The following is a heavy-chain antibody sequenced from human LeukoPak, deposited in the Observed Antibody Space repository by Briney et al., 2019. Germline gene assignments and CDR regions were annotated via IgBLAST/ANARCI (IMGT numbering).Heavy chain of an antibody. J-gene: IGHJ6*02. CDR1: GFTFSSYW. D-gene: IGHD6-13*01. V-gene: IGHV3-7*01. CDR3: ARGIVLEQQLSPYYYYYGMDV. Sequence: GGSLRLSCAASGFTFSSYWMRWVRQAPGKGLEWVANIKQDGSEKFYVDSVKGRFTISRDNAKNSLYLQMNSLRAEDTAVYYCARGIVLEQQLSPYYYYYGMDVWGQGTTVTVSS. CDR2: IKQDGSEK.